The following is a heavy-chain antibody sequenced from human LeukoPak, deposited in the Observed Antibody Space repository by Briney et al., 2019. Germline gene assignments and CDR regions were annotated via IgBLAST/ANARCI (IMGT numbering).Heavy chain of an antibody. V-gene: IGHV1-24*01. CDR1: GYTLTELS. D-gene: IGHD3-10*01. Sequence: GASVEVSCKVSGYTLTELSMHWVRQAPGKGLEWMGGFDPEDGETIYAQKFQGRVTMTEDTSTDTAYMELSSLRSEDTAVYYCATGRTMVRGDVFDYWGQGTLVTVSS. J-gene: IGHJ4*02. CDR3: ATGRTMVRGDVFDY. CDR2: FDPEDGET.